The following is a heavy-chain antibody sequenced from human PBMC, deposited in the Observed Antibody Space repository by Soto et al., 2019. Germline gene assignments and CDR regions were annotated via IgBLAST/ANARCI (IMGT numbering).Heavy chain of an antibody. CDR3: ARDGAVITGKVYYYYGMDV. V-gene: IGHV1-18*01. CDR1: GYTFTSYG. Sequence: QVQLVQSGAEVKKPGASVKVSCKASGYTFTSYGISRVRQAPRKGLEWLGRISAYNGNTNYAQQLQGRVTMTTDTTTSEAYIALRSRRSDDTAVYYCARDGAVITGKVYYYYGMDVWGQGTKVTVSS. CDR2: ISAYNGNT. J-gene: IGHJ6*02. D-gene: IGHD1-20*01.